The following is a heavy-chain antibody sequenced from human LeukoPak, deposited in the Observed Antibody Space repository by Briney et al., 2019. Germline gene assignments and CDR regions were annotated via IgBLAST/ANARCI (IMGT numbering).Heavy chain of an antibody. CDR2: ISAYNGNT. CDR1: GYTFTSYG. V-gene: IGHV1-18*01. CDR3: ARVTMVRGVIIGNDDY. D-gene: IGHD3-10*01. Sequence: ASVKVSCKASGYTFTSYGISWVRLAPGQGLEWMGWISAYNGNTNYAQKLQGRVTMTTDTSTSTAYMELRSLRSDDTAVYYCARVTMVRGVIIGNDDYWGQGTLVTVSS. J-gene: IGHJ4*02.